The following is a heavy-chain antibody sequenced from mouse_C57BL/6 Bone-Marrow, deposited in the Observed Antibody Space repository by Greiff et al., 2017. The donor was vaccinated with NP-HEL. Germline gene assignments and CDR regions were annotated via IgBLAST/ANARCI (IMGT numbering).Heavy chain of an antibody. CDR2: IYPGSGST. J-gene: IGHJ4*01. D-gene: IGHD1-1*01. Sequence: VQLQQSGAELVKPGASVKMSCKASGYTFTSYWITWVKQRPGQGLEWIGDIYPGSGSTNYNEKFKSKATLTVDTSSSTAYMQLSSLTSEDSAVYYCARCNYGSSSYAMDYWGQGTSVTVSS. CDR1: GYTFTSYW. V-gene: IGHV1-55*01. CDR3: ARCNYGSSSYAMDY.